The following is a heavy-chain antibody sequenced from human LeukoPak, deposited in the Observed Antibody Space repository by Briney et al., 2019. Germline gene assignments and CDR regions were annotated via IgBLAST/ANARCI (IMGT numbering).Heavy chain of an antibody. V-gene: IGHV4-4*07. CDR1: GFSVTTYH. J-gene: IGHJ4*02. D-gene: IGHD3-10*01. CDR2: VHASGTT. Sequence: SETLSLTCSVSGFSVTTYHWSWIRQPAGKGLEWIGRVHASGTTNYNPSLESRVTMSVDTSKNQFSLKLSSVTAADTAVYYCARATPITMVRGVIDHFDYWGQGTLVTVSS. CDR3: ARATPITMVRGVIDHFDY.